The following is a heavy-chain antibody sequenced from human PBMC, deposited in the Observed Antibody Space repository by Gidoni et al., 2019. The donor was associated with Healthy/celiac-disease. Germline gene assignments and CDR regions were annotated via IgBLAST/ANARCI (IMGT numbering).Heavy chain of an antibody. J-gene: IGHJ4*02. Sequence: QVQLQESGPGLVKPSETLSLTCTVSGGSISSYYWSWIRQPPGKGLEWIGYIYYSGSTNYNPSLKSRVTISVDTFKNQFSLKLSSVTAADTAVYYCARSVQAYSSSWAGYFDYWGQGTLVTVSS. CDR3: ARSVQAYSSSWAGYFDY. D-gene: IGHD6-13*01. CDR1: GGSISSYY. V-gene: IGHV4-59*01. CDR2: IYYSGST.